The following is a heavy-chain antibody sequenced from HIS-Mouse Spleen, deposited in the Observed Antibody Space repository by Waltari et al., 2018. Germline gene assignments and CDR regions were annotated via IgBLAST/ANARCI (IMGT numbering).Heavy chain of an antibody. CDR3: AREIPYSSSWYDWYFDL. CDR1: GGSISSSSYY. Sequence: QLQLQESGPGLVKPSETLSLTCTGSGGSISSSSYYWGWIRQPPGKGLEWIGSIYYSGRTCYHPSLKSRVTISVATSKNQFSLKLSSVTAADTAVYYCAREIPYSSSWYDWYFDLWGRGTLVTVSS. CDR2: IYYSGRT. J-gene: IGHJ2*01. V-gene: IGHV4-39*07. D-gene: IGHD6-13*01.